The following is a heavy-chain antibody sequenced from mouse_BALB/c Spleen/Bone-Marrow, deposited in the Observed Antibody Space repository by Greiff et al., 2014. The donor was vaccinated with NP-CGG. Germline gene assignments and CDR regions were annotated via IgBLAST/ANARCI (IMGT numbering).Heavy chain of an antibody. J-gene: IGHJ3*01. CDR2: INPTTGYT. CDR1: GYTFTSYW. V-gene: IGHV1-7*01. Sequence: QVQLQQSGAELAKPGASVKLSCRASGYTFTSYWINWVKQRPGKGLEWIGKINPTTGYTSFNQKFKGKATLTADKSSSTAYMQLSSLTSEESAVYYCTRPDYGFAYWGQGTLVTVSA. CDR3: TRPDYGFAY. D-gene: IGHD1-1*02.